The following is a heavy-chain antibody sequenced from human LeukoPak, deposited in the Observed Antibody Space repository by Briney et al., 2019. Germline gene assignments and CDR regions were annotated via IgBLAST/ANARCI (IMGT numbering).Heavy chain of an antibody. J-gene: IGHJ5*02. Sequence: SETLSLTCSVSGGSIGSGGYYWSWIRQHPGRGLEWIGYIYYSGGTYYNSALKSRVIISVDTSKNQFSLKMRSVSAADTAVYYCVRETPVASGWFDPWGQGTLVTVSS. CDR3: VRETPVASGWFDP. V-gene: IGHV4-31*03. D-gene: IGHD6-19*01. CDR2: IYYSGGT. CDR1: GGSIGSGGYY.